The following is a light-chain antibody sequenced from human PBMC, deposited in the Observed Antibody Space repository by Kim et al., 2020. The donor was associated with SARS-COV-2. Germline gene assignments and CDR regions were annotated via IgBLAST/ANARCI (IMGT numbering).Light chain of an antibody. Sequence: SVKRTCTRSSENSSYAIAWHQQQPEKGPRYLMKLNSDGSHSKGDGIPDSFSGSSSGAERYLTISSLQSEDEADYYCQTWGTGIRVFGGGTQLTVL. CDR1: SENSSYA. V-gene: IGLV4-69*01. J-gene: IGLJ2*01. CDR3: QTWGTGIRV. CDR2: LNSDGSH.